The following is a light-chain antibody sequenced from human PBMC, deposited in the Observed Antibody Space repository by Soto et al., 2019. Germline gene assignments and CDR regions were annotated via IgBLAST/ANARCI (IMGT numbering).Light chain of an antibody. V-gene: IGKV1-33*01. CDR2: DAS. J-gene: IGKJ3*01. CDR1: QDISNY. Sequence: DIQMTQSPSSLSASVGDRVTITCQASQDISNYLNWYQQKPGKAPKLLIYDASNLEAGVPSRFSGSGAGTDFTFAISSLQPEDIATYYCQQYDNPPFTFGPGTKVDIE. CDR3: QQYDNPPFT.